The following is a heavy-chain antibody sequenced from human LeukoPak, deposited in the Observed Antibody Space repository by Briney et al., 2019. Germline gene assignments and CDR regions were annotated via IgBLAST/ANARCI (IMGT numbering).Heavy chain of an antibody. V-gene: IGHV3-69-1*01. CDR1: GFTFSNAW. CDR2: IGGDGVA. CDR3: AKDRANWAIDD. D-gene: IGHD2-2*02. Sequence: GGSLRLSCATSGFTFSNAWMNWVRQAPGKGLEWVSYIGGDGVAFYADSVKGRFTMSKDDARKSLYLQMSSLRVEDTALYYCAKDRANWAIDDWGQGTQVTVSS. J-gene: IGHJ4*02.